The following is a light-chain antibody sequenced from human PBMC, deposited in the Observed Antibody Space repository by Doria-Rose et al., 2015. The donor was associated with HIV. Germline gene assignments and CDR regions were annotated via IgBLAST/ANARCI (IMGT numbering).Light chain of an antibody. CDR3: SSYTTRTTVV. J-gene: IGLJ2*01. V-gene: IGLV2-14*01. CDR2: EVS. CDR1: SSDVGAYNY. Sequence: PGQSITISCTGTSSDVGAYNYVSWYQQHPGKAPKLMIYEVSNRPSGVSNRFSGSKSGNTASLTISGLQAEDEADYYCSSYTTRTTVVFGGGTRLTVL.